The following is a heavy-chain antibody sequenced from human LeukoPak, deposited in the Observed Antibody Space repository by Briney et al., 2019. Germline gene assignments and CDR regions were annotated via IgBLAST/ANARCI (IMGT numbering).Heavy chain of an antibody. CDR2: IIPIFGTA. J-gene: IGHJ4*02. CDR1: GGTFSSYA. V-gene: IGHV1-69*05. CDR3: ARTYYDYVWGSYRPGYFDY. Sequence: SVKVSCKASGGTFSSYAISWVRQAPGQGLEWMGGIIPIFGTANYAQKFQGRVMITTDESTSTAYMELSSLRSEDTAVYYCARTYYDYVWGSYRPGYFDYWGQGTLVTVSS. D-gene: IGHD3-16*02.